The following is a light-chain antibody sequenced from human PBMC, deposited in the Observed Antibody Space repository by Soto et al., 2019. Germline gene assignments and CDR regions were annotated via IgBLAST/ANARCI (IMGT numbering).Light chain of an antibody. J-gene: IGLJ3*02. V-gene: IGLV2-23*01. CDR1: SSDVGSYTF. Sequence: QSALTQPASVSGSPGQSITISCTGSSSDVGSYTFVSWCQHHPDKAPKLMIYEATKRPSGVSHRFSGSKSGNTASLTISGLQAEDEGEYYCCSYAGSMTWVFGGGTKLTVL. CDR2: EAT. CDR3: CSYAGSMTWV.